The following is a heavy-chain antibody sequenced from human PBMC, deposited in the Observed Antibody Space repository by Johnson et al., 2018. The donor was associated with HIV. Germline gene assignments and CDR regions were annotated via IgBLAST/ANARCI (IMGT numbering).Heavy chain of an antibody. J-gene: IGHJ3*02. CDR3: ARGGQLGLDAFDI. CDR1: GFTFSDYY. Sequence: QVQLVESGGGVVQPGRSLRLSCVASGFTFSDYYMSWIRQAPGKGLEWVSYITGSGTVVYYADSVKGRFTISRDNAKNSLYLQMNSLRADDTAVYYCARGGQLGLDAFDIWGLGTMVTVSS. V-gene: IGHV3-11*04. D-gene: IGHD6-6*01. CDR2: ITGSGTVV.